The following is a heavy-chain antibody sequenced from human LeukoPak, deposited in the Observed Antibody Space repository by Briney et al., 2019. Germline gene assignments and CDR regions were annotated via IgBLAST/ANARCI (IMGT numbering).Heavy chain of an antibody. V-gene: IGHV4-31*03. D-gene: IGHD3-10*01. CDR2: IYYSGGT. CDR1: GGSISSGGYY. CDR3: ARSGGYYFDY. J-gene: IGHJ4*02. Sequence: SETLSLTCTVSGGSISSGGYYWRWIRQHPGKGLEWIGYIYYSGGTYYNPSLKSRVTISVDTSKNQFSLKLSSVTAADTAVYYCARSGGYYFDYWGQGTLVTVSS.